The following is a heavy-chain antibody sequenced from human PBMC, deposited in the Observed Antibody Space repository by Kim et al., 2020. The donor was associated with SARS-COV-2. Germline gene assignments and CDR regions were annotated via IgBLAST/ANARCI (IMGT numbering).Heavy chain of an antibody. CDR3: AKHHYGSGSYLEY. V-gene: IGHV3-23*01. J-gene: IGHJ4*02. CDR1: GFTFSSYS. Sequence: GGSLRLSCAASGFTFSSYSVSWVRQAPGKGLEWVSTISATGGSTYYADSVKGRFTISRDNSKNTLYLHINSPRAEDTAVYYCAKHHYGSGSYLEYWGQGTLVTVSS. D-gene: IGHD3-10*01. CDR2: ISATGGST.